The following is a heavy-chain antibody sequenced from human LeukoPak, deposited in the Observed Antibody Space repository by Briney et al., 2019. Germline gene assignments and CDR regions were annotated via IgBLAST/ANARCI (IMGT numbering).Heavy chain of an antibody. J-gene: IGHJ6*02. V-gene: IGHV4-61*02. CDR3: AATGYGSRYYYYYDMDV. CDR1: GGSISSGNYY. D-gene: IGHD4-17*01. CDR2: IYTSGST. Sequence: SQTLSLTCSVSGGSISSGNYYWSWIRQPAGKGLEWIGRIYTSGSTNYNPSLKSRVTISVDTSKSQFSLKLSSVTAADTAVYYCAATGYGSRYYYYYDMDVWGQGTTVTVSS.